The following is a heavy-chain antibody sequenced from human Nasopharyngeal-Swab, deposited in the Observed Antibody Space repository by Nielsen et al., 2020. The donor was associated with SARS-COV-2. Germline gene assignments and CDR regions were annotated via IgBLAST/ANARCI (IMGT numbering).Heavy chain of an antibody. CDR3: ARDRGIASLGYFDY. D-gene: IGHD6-6*01. CDR2: ISYDGSNK. CDR1: GFTFSSYA. Sequence: GESLKISCAASGFTFSSYAMHWVRQAPGKGLEWVAVISYDGSNKYYADSVKGRFTISRDNSKNTLYLQMNSLRAEDTAVYYCARDRGIASLGYFDYWGQGTLVTVSS. V-gene: IGHV3-30*14. J-gene: IGHJ4*02.